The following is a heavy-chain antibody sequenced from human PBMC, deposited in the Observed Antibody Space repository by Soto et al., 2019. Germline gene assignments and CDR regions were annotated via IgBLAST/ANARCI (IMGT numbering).Heavy chain of an antibody. CDR1: GDSISSGSSY. Sequence: SETLSLTCTVSGDSISSGSSYWGWVRQPPGKGLEWIGSFYYSRDTHYNPSLKSRATISVDTSKNQFSLKLSSVTAADRAVYYCATDLTQIDPISWD. CDR2: FYYSRDT. J-gene: IGHJ5*01. V-gene: IGHV4-39*02. CDR3: ATDLTQIDPIS.